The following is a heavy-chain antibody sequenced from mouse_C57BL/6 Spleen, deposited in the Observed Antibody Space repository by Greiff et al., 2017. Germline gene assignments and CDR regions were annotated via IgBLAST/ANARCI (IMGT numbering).Heavy chain of an antibody. V-gene: IGHV1-22*01. J-gene: IGHJ1*03. D-gene: IGHD2-12*01. Sequence: VQLQQSGPELVKPGASVKMSCRTSGYTFTDYNMHWVKQSHGKSLEWIGYINPNSGGTSYNQKFKGKATLTVNKSSTTAYMELRSLTSEDSAVYYCARARDSYYWYFDVWGTGTTVTVSS. CDR3: ARARDSYYWYFDV. CDR2: INPNSGGT. CDR1: GYTFTDYN.